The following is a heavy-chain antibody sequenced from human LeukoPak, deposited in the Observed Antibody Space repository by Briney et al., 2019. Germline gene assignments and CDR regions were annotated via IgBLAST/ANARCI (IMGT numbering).Heavy chain of an antibody. CDR1: GFTFSSYA. D-gene: IGHD3-10*01. CDR3: ARYYGSGSYYNPPRGVDY. J-gene: IGHJ4*02. CDR2: ISGSGGST. Sequence: GGSLRLSCAASGFTFSSYAMSWVRQAPGKGLEWVSAISGSGGSTYYADSVKGRFTISRDNSKNTLYLQMNSLRAEDTAVYYCARYYGSGSYYNPPRGVDYWGQGTLVTVSS. V-gene: IGHV3-23*01.